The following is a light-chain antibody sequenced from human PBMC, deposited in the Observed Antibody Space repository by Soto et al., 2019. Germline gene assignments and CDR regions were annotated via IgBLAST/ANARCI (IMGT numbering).Light chain of an antibody. CDR3: QQSYSTPYS. CDR2: AAS. J-gene: IGKJ2*01. CDR1: QSISSY. V-gene: IGKV1-39*01. Sequence: DIQMTQSPSSLSASVGDRVTITCRASQSISSYLNWYQQKPGKAPKLLIYAASSLQSGLPSRFSGSGSATDITLTISSLQPEDFATYTCQQSYSTPYSFGQRTKLEIK.